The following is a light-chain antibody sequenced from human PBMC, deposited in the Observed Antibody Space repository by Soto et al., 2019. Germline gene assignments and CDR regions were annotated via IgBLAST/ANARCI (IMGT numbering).Light chain of an antibody. J-gene: IGKJ2*02. CDR3: HHYGSSPRT. Sequence: EVVLTQSPGTLSLSPGERATLSCRASQSISNTYLAWYQQKPGHPPRLLISAASTRATGIPDWFSGSGSGTDFTLTISRLEPEDFAVYFCHHYGSSPRTFGQGTKLEIQ. V-gene: IGKV3-20*01. CDR1: QSISNTY. CDR2: AAS.